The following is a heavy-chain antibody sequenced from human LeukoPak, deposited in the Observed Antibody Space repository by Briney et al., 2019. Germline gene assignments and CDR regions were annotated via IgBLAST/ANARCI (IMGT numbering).Heavy chain of an antibody. CDR2: ITSKADGATT. V-gene: IGHV3-15*01. CDR1: GFTFSNAW. J-gene: IGHJ4*02. Sequence: GGSLRLSCAVSGFTFSNAWMSWVRHAPGKGLEWVGRITSKADGATTDYAPPVKGSFTISRDDSKNTLHLQMNSLKTEDTALYFCTTDPFNYSGSRIDYWGQGTLVTVSS. CDR3: TTDPFNYSGSRIDY. D-gene: IGHD3-10*01.